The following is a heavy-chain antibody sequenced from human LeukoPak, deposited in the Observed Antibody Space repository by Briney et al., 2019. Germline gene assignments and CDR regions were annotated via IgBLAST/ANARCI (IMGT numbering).Heavy chain of an antibody. CDR3: ASSWELLPLDSNWSDP. J-gene: IGHJ5*02. CDR1: VGAFTIYA. D-gene: IGHD1-26*01. Sequence: AVAATLSYPASVGAFTIYAIRRVRQGPAQRNEWMGGTIPILAIANYAQKFQGRVTITADKSTSTAYMELRSLRSEDTAVYYCASSWELLPLDSNWSDPWGQRTLVTVSS. CDR2: TIPILAIA. V-gene: IGHV1-69*04.